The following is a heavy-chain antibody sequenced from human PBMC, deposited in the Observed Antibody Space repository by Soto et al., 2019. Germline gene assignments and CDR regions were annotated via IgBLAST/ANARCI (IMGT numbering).Heavy chain of an antibody. Sequence: QVHLVQSGAEVKKPGSSVKVSCKTSGGTFSTYTVSWVRQAPGQGLEWIGRIIPILDVLTYAQKFQGRDTITADKSTSTAYLELTSLKSEDTAMYYCARGSEGSGTESAFHFWGQGTMVTVSS. CDR1: GGTFSTYT. V-gene: IGHV1-69*02. D-gene: IGHD2-15*01. J-gene: IGHJ3*01. CDR2: IIPILDVL. CDR3: ARGSEGSGTESAFHF.